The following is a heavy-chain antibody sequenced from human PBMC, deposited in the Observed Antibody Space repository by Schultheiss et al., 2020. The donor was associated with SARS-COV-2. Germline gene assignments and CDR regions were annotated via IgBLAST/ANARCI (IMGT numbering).Heavy chain of an antibody. CDR1: GFTFSSYA. Sequence: GESLKISCAASGFTFSSYAMSWVRQAPGKGLEWVAVISYDGSNKYYADSVKGRFTISRDNSKNTLYLQMNSLRAEDTAVYYCAKGGGPLDYWGQGTLVTVSS. J-gene: IGHJ4*02. CDR3: AKGGGPLDY. D-gene: IGHD2-15*01. CDR2: ISYDGSNK. V-gene: IGHV3-30*18.